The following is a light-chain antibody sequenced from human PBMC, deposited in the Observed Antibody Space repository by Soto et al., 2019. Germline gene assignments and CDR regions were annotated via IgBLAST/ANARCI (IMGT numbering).Light chain of an antibody. J-gene: IGKJ1*01. CDR3: QQCNNCPSA. Sequence: EIVMAQSPATLSVSPGERATLSCRASQSVSGNLAWYQQKPGQAPRLLIYGASTRATGIPARFSGSGSGTEFTLTCSRPKSLDFAAYYCQQCNNCPSAFGEGTKVEIK. CDR1: QSVSGN. V-gene: IGKV3-15*01. CDR2: GAS.